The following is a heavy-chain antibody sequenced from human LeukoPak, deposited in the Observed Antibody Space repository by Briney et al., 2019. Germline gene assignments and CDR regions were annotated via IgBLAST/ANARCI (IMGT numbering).Heavy chain of an antibody. CDR3: ATPKADYYPFDY. Sequence: PGGSLRLSCAASGFTFSTYDMHWVRQAPGKGLEWLAFIRYDGSYQYYADSVNGRFTISRDNSKNTLYLQMNSLRPEDTAVYYCATPKADYYPFDYWGQGTLVTVSS. V-gene: IGHV3-30*02. D-gene: IGHD3-22*01. CDR2: IRYDGSYQ. J-gene: IGHJ4*02. CDR1: GFTFSTYD.